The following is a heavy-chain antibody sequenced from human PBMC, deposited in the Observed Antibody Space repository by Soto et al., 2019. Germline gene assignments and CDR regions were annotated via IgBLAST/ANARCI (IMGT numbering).Heavy chain of an antibody. CDR1: GGSISSGGYS. J-gene: IGHJ4*02. CDR2: IYHSGST. V-gene: IGHV4-30-2*01. CDR3: VRSSDYDYFDY. D-gene: IGHD5-12*01. Sequence: PSETLSLTCAVSGGSISSGGYSWSWIRQPPGKGLEWIGYIYHSGSTFYNPSLKSRVTISVDRSKNQFSLKLSSVTAADTAVYYCVRSSDYDYFDYWGQGTLVTVSS.